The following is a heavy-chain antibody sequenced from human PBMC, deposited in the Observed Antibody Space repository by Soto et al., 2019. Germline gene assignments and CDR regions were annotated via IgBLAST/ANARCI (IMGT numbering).Heavy chain of an antibody. V-gene: IGHV1-18*01. CDR1: GYNFFSYS. D-gene: IGHD1-1*01. CDR3: TRSCSPQNAAFAY. CDR2: ISPSNGNK. J-gene: IGHJ4*02. Sequence: ASVKVSCKTSGYNFFSYSIHWMRQAPGQRLEWIGWISPSNGNKVFSQKDQDRVTMTTDTSTSTAYMELTSLRYDDTAVYYCTRSCSPQNAAFAYWGQGALVTVSS.